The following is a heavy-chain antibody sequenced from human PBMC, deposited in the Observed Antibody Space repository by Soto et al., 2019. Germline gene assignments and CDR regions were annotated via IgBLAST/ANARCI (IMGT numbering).Heavy chain of an antibody. D-gene: IGHD5-18*01. CDR1: GFTFSSYE. CDR3: ARIRGYSYVLDV. Sequence: GGSLRLSCAASGFTFSSYEMNWVRQAPGKGLEWVSYISSSGSTIYYADPVKGRFTISRDNAKNSLYLQMNSLRAEDTAVYYCARIRGYSYVLDVWGQGTTVTVSS. J-gene: IGHJ6*02. CDR2: ISSSGSTI. V-gene: IGHV3-48*03.